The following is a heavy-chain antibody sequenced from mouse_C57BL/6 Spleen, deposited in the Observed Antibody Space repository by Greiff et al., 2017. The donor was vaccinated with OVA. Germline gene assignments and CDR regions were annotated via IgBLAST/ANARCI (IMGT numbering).Heavy chain of an antibody. CDR3: TEGWYFDV. Sequence: DVKLQESGGGLVQPGGSMKLSCVASGFTFSNYWMNWVRQSPEKGLEWVAQIRLKSDNYATHSAESVKGRFTISSDDSKRGVYLQRNNLRAENTGIYYCTEGWYFDVWGTGTTVTVSS. J-gene: IGHJ1*03. CDR1: GFTFSNYW. V-gene: IGHV6-3*01. CDR2: IRLKSDNYAT.